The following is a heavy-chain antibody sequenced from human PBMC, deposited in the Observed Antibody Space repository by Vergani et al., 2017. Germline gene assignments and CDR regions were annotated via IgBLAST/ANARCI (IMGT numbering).Heavy chain of an antibody. CDR2: IGTAGDT. J-gene: IGHJ6*03. Sequence: EVQLLESGGGLVQPGGSLRLSCAASGFTFSSYAMSWVRQATGKGLEWVSAIGTAGDTYYPGSVKGRFTISRENAKNSLYLQMNSLRAGDTAVYYCARARVSSPNTMDVWGKGTTVTVSS. D-gene: IGHD6-6*01. CDR3: ARARVSSPNTMDV. CDR1: GFTFSSYA. V-gene: IGHV3-13*01.